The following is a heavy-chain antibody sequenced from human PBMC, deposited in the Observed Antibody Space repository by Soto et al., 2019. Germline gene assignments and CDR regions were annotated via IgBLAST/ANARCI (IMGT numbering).Heavy chain of an antibody. J-gene: IGHJ4*02. CDR2: ISYDGSNK. CDR1: GFTFSSYA. V-gene: IGHV3-30-3*01. Sequence: GGSLRLSCAASGFTFSSYAMHWVRQAPGKGLEWVAVISYDGSNKYYADSVKGRFTISRDNSKNTLYLQMNSLRAEDTAVYYCARSYSSGYYYFDYWGQGTLVTVSS. CDR3: ARSYSSGYYYFDY. D-gene: IGHD6-19*01.